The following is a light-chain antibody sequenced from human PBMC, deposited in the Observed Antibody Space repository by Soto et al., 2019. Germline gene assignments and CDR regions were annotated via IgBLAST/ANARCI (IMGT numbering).Light chain of an antibody. V-gene: IGLV2-23*01. CDR3: CSYAGSSISYV. J-gene: IGLJ1*01. CDR1: SRDVGSYNL. CDR2: EGS. Sequence: QSVLTQPASVSGSPGQSITISCTGTSRDVGSYNLVSWYQQHPGKAPKLMIYEGSKRPSGVSNRFSGSRSGNTASLTISGLQAEDEADYYCCSYAGSSISYVFGTGTKVTVL.